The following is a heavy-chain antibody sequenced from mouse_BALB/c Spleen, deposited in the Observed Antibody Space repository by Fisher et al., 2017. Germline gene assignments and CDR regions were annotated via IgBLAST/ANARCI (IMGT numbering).Heavy chain of an antibody. D-gene: IGHD1-1*01. Sequence: KFKGKATLTVDKSSSTAYMELRSLTSEDTAVYYCARKGNYYGSSHWYFDVWGAGTTVTVSS. V-gene: IGHV1-18*01. CDR3: ARKGNYYGSSHWYFDV. J-gene: IGHJ1*01.